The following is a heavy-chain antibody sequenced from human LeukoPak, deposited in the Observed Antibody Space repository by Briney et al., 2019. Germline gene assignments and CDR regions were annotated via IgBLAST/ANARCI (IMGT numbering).Heavy chain of an antibody. J-gene: IGHJ4*02. CDR2: ISYDGSNK. V-gene: IGHV3-30-3*01. CDR1: GFTFSSYA. D-gene: IGHD3-22*01. Sequence: GGSLRLSCAASGFTFSSYAMHWVRQAPGKGLEWVAVISYDGSNKYYADSVKGRFTISRDNSKNTLYLQMNSLRAEDTAVYYCARGPSRHYYDSSGRENFDYWGQGTLVTVSS. CDR3: ARGPSRHYYDSSGRENFDY.